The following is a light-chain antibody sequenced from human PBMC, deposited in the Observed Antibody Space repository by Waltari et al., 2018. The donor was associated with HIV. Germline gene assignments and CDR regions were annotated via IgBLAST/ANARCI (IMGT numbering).Light chain of an antibody. CDR1: SSDVGGYNY. V-gene: IGLV2-14*01. J-gene: IGLJ2*01. Sequence: GSPGQSITISCTGTSSDVGGYNYVSWYQQHPGKAPKLMIYEVSNRPSGVSNRFSGSKSGNTASLTISGLQAEDEADYYCSSYISSSTYVVFGGGTKLTVL. CDR2: EVS. CDR3: SSYISSSTYVV.